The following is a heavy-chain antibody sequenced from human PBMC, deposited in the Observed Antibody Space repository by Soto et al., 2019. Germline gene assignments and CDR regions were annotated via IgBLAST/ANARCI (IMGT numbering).Heavy chain of an antibody. CDR3: AKLLSGYCSGGSCYSLGFDP. CDR1: GFTFSSYA. J-gene: IGHJ5*02. V-gene: IGHV3-23*01. Sequence: EVQLLESGGGLVQPGGSLRLSCAASGFTFSSYAMSWVRQAPGKGLEWVSAISGSGGSTYYADSVKGRFTISRDNSKNTLYLQLDRLRGGDTAVYYCAKLLSGYCSGGSCYSLGFDPWGQGTLVTVSS. CDR2: ISGSGGST. D-gene: IGHD2-15*01.